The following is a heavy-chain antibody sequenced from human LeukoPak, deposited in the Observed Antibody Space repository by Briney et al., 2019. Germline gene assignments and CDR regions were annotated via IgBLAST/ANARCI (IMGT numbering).Heavy chain of an antibody. V-gene: IGHV3-53*01. CDR1: GFTVITND. J-gene: IGHJ4*02. CDR2: LYNDGNT. Sequence: PGGSLRLSCAAPGFTVITNDMTWVRQAPGKGLEWVSLLYNDGNTKYAASVQGRFTISRKNSKNTLYHEMNSLSPDDTAVYYCARGVEPLAANTLAYWGQGTLVTVSS. CDR3: ARGVEPLAANTLAY. D-gene: IGHD1-14*01.